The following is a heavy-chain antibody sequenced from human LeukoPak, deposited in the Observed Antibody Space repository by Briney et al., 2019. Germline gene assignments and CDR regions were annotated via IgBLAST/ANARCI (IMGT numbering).Heavy chain of an antibody. J-gene: IGHJ4*02. Sequence: SETLSLTCSVSCGSIGRGSYYWGWIRQSPGKGLEWIGSIYYSGSTNYNPSLKSRVTISVDTSKNQFSLKLSSVTAADTAVYYCARVAAKTVDYWGQGTLVTVSS. CDR1: CGSIGRGSYY. D-gene: IGHD2-15*01. V-gene: IGHV4-39*07. CDR3: ARVAAKTVDY. CDR2: IYYSGST.